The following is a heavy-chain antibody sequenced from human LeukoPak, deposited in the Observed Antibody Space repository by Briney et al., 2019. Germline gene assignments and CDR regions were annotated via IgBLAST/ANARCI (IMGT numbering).Heavy chain of an antibody. V-gene: IGHV4-31*03. CDR2: IYYSGST. Sequence: SQTLSLTCTVSGGSISSGGYYWRWIRQHPGKGLEWIGYIYYSGSTYYNPSLKSRVTISVDTSKNQFSLKLSSVTAADTAVYYCAREAPTDDAFDIWGQGTMVTVSS. J-gene: IGHJ3*02. CDR3: AREAPTDDAFDI. D-gene: IGHD4-17*01. CDR1: GGSISSGGYY.